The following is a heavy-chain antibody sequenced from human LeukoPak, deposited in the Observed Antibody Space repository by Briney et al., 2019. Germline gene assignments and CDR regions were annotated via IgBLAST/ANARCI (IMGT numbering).Heavy chain of an antibody. CDR3: ANSYGYFDY. CDR2: ISGSGGST. J-gene: IGHJ4*02. CDR1: GFIFSSYA. V-gene: IGHV3-23*01. Sequence: GGSLRLLCAASGFIFSSYAMSWVRQASGKGLEWVSAISGSGGSTYYADSVKGRFTISRDNSKNALYLRMNSLRAEDTAVYYCANSYGYFDYWGQGTLVTVSS. D-gene: IGHD5-18*01.